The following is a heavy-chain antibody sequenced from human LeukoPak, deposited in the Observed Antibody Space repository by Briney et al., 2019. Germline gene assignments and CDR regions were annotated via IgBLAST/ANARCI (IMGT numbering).Heavy chain of an antibody. J-gene: IGHJ3*02. D-gene: IGHD1-26*01. CDR1: GYTFTGYY. Sequence: ASVKVSCKASGYTFTGYYMHWVRQAPGQGLEWMGWINPSSGGTNYAQKFQGRVTITRNTSISTAYMELSSLRSEDTAVYYCASRWDSGSYNDAFDIWGQGTMVTVSS. V-gene: IGHV1-2*02. CDR2: INPSSGGT. CDR3: ASRWDSGSYNDAFDI.